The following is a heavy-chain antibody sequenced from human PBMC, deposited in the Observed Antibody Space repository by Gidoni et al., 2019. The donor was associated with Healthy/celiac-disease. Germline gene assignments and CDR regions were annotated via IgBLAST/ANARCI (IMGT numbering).Heavy chain of an antibody. CDR2: ISSSSSYT. CDR3: ARDRRMVAGGAADY. CDR1: GSTFSDYY. D-gene: IGHD2-15*01. J-gene: IGHJ4*02. Sequence: QVQLVESGGGLVKPGGSLRLYCAASGSTFSDYYMSWILQAPGKWLEWVSYISSSSSYTNYADSVKGRFTISRDNAKNSLYLQMNSLRAEDTAVYYCARDRRMVAGGAADYWGQGTLVTVSS. V-gene: IGHV3-11*06.